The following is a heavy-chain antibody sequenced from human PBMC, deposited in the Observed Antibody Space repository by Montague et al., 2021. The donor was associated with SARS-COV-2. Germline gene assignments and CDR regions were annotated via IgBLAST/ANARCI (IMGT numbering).Heavy chain of an antibody. D-gene: IGHD4-23*01. CDR2: ITHGGCT. Sequence: LRLSCAASGFTFSSYEMNWVRQAPGKGLEWVGEITHGGCTSYSPALKXRRTISLDTSKNQFSLKLDSVTAADTATYYCARSHDYRGNDYFDSWGQGALVIVSS. J-gene: IGHJ4*02. CDR3: ARSHDYRGNDYFDS. V-gene: IGHV4-34*01. CDR1: GFTFSSYE.